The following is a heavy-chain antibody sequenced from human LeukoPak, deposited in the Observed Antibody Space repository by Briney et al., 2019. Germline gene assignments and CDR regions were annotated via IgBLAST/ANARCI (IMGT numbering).Heavy chain of an antibody. V-gene: IGHV4-31*03. Sequence: PSETLSLTCTVSGGSISSGGYYWSWIRQHPGKGLEWIGYIYYGGSTYYNPSLKSRVTISVDTSKNQFSLKLSSVTAADTAVYYCARGGWPQGDAFDIWGRGTMVAVSS. J-gene: IGHJ3*02. CDR3: ARGGWPQGDAFDI. D-gene: IGHD2-15*01. CDR1: GGSISSGGYY. CDR2: IYYGGST.